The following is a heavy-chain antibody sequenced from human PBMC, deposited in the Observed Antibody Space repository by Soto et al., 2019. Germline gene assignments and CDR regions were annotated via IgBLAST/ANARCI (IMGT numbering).Heavy chain of an antibody. D-gene: IGHD1-26*01. CDR3: AYGGSCDY. CDR1: GFSFNTYE. Sequence: EVQLVESGGGLVQPGGSLRLSCAASGFSFNTYEMNWVRQAPGKGLEWVSYISTSGSTIYYADSVKGRFTISRDNGKNALDLQMNGKRAEDTAVYYCAYGGSCDYWGQGTQVTVSS. J-gene: IGHJ4*02. V-gene: IGHV3-48*03. CDR2: ISTSGSTI.